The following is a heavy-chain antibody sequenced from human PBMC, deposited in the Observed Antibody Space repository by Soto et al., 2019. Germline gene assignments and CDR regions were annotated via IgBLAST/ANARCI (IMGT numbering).Heavy chain of an antibody. CDR1: GFTFSSYA. V-gene: IGHV3-64*01. CDR3: ARERDRKYYYGMDV. CDR2: ISSNGGST. Sequence: GGSLRLSCAASGFTFSSYAMHWVRQAPGKGLEYVSAISSNGGSTYYANSVKGRFTISRDNSKNTLYLQMGSLRAEDMAVYYCARERDRKYYYGMDVWGQRTTVTVSS. J-gene: IGHJ6*02.